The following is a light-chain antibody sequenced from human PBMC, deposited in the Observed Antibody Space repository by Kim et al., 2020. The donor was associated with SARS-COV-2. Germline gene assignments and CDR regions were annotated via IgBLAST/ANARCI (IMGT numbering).Light chain of an antibody. CDR2: FGT. J-gene: IGLJ1*01. V-gene: IGLV3-21*01. CDR3: QVWDSSSDSYV. CDR1: NIRRMS. Sequence: APGETATMSCGGSNIRRMSLHWYQQKPGQAPVLVIYFGTDRPSGIPERFSGSQSGNTATLTISRVEAGDEADYYCQVWDSSSDSYVFGPGTKVTVL.